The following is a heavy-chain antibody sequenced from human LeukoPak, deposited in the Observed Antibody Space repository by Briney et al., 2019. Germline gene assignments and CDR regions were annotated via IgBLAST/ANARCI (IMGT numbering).Heavy chain of an antibody. CDR3: ARKKEDYGSGRNLDY. D-gene: IGHD3-10*01. CDR2: INHSGST. V-gene: IGHV4-34*01. Sequence: PSETLSLTCAVYGGSFSGYYWSWIRQPPGKGLEWIGEINHSGSTNYNPSLKSRVTISVDTSKNQFSLKLSSVTAADTAVYYCARKKEDYGSGRNLDYWGQGTLVTVSS. J-gene: IGHJ4*02. CDR1: GGSFSGYY.